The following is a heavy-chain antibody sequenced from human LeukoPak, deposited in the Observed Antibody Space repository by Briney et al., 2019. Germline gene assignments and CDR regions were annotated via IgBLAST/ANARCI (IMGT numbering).Heavy chain of an antibody. CDR1: GGSISSSSYY. J-gene: IGHJ3*02. CDR3: ARPTRYDFWSGYPGGAFDI. Sequence: PSETLSLTCTVSGGSISSSSYYRGWIRQPPGKGLEWIGSIYYSGSTYYNPSLKSRVTISVDTSKNQFSLKLSSVTAADTAVYYCARPTRYDFWSGYPGGAFDIWGQGTMVTVSS. CDR2: IYYSGST. D-gene: IGHD3-3*01. V-gene: IGHV4-39*01.